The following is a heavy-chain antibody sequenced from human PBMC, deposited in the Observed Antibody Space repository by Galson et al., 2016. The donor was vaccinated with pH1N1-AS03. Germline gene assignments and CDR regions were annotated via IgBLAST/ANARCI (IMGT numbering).Heavy chain of an antibody. V-gene: IGHV3-7*03. J-gene: IGHJ6*03. Sequence: SLRLSCAASGFTFSSYAIHWVRQAPGRGLEWVANINQDENEKYCVDSVKGRFTISRDNAKNSLYLEMNSLRAEDTALYYCARESTGTEHIVVVTGRYGYYYMDVWGKGTTVTVSS. D-gene: IGHD2-21*02. CDR1: GFTFSSYA. CDR3: ARESTGTEHIVVVTGRYGYYYMDV. CDR2: INQDENEK.